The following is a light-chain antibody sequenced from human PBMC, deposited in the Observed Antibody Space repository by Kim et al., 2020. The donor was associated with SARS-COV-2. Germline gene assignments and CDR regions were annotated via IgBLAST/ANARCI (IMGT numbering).Light chain of an antibody. CDR1: HDIKKY. CDR3: QQFNDHPIT. V-gene: IGKV1-33*01. J-gene: IGKJ5*01. Sequence: DIQMTQSPSSLSASVGDSVTITCQASHDIKKYLNWYQQKPGRAPKVLIYDASNLHTGVPSRFSGSGSGTQFTFTISGLQPEDVGTYFCQQFNDHPITFGQGTRLEIK. CDR2: DAS.